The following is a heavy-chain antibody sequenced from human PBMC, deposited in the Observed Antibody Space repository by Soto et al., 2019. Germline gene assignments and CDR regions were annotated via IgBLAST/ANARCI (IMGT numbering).Heavy chain of an antibody. J-gene: IGHJ6*02. V-gene: IGHV3-66*01. CDR3: ARENYHRISGWNAYYYYGMDI. CDR2: IYSDDTT. D-gene: IGHD6-19*01. Sequence: GRSLRLSCAASGFTVSSIYMSWVRQAPGKGLLWVSIIYSDDTTYYADSVKGRFTISRDNSKNTLYLQMNSLRAGDTAVYFCARENYHRISGWNAYYYYGMDIWGQGTTVTVSS. CDR1: GFTVSSIY.